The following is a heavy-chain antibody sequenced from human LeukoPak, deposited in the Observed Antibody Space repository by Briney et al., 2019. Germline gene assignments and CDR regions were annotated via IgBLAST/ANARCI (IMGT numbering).Heavy chain of an antibody. Sequence: GGSLRLSCAASGFTFSSYEMNWVRQAPGKGLEWVSYISSSGSTIYYADSVKGRFTISRDNAKNSLYLQVNSLRAEDTAVYYCARDYRLSSGYYYLTPAFDIWGQGTMVTVPS. D-gene: IGHD3-22*01. J-gene: IGHJ3*02. CDR1: GFTFSSYE. CDR2: ISSSGSTI. V-gene: IGHV3-48*03. CDR3: ARDYRLSSGYYYLTPAFDI.